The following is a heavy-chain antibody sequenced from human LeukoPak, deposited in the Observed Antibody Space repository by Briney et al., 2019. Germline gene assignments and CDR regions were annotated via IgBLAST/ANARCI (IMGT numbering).Heavy chain of an antibody. CDR2: ISSNNFTV. Sequence: GGSLRLSCAASGFTFSTYSMNWVRQAPGKGLEWVSYISSNNFTVYYADSVKGRFTISRDNAKNSLYLQMNSLRAEDTAVYYCARDLGQDYWGQGTLVIVSS. CDR3: ARDLGQDY. V-gene: IGHV3-48*01. CDR1: GFTFSTYS. J-gene: IGHJ4*02.